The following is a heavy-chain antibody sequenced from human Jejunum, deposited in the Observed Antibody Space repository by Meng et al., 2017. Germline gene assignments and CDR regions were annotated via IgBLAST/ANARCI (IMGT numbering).Heavy chain of an antibody. Sequence: QVQLQESGPGLVRPTETLSLTCSLSRGSVSTSTYYWRWFRQTPGKGLEWIGXMSSSGSTNYNSSLKRRVTISIDRSKNQFSLKLTSVTAADTAVYYCARSHGGYWGQGILVTVSS. D-gene: IGHD3-16*01. CDR2: MSSSGST. V-gene: IGHV4-61*01. CDR1: RGSVSTSTYY. J-gene: IGHJ4*02. CDR3: ARSHGGY.